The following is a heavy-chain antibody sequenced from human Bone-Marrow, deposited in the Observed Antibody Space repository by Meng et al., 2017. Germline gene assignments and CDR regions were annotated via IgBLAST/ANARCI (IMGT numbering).Heavy chain of an antibody. CDR1: GGTFSDYY. CDR3: ARQGDTAMATFDY. V-gene: IGHV4-34*01. Sequence: QVQLQQWGAGLLKPSETLSRTCAVYGGTFSDYYWSWIRQPPGKGLEWSGEINHSGGTKYTPSLESRVTISIDTSKNQFSLKLSSVTAADTAIYYCARQGDTAMATFDYWGQGTLVTVSS. J-gene: IGHJ4*02. D-gene: IGHD5-18*01. CDR2: INHSGGT.